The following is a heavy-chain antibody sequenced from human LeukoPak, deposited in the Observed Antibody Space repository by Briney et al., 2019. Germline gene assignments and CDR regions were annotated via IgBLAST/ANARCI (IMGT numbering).Heavy chain of an antibody. CDR2: IYYSGGT. V-gene: IGHV4-59*01. Sequence: PSETLSLTCTVSGGSISSYYWSWIRQPPGKGLEWIGYIYYSGGTNYNPSLKSRVTISVDTSKNQFSLKLSSVTAADTAVYYCARDRHPEGSGNTLFDYWGQGTLVTVSS. D-gene: IGHD3-10*01. CDR1: GGSISSYY. J-gene: IGHJ4*02. CDR3: ARDRHPEGSGNTLFDY.